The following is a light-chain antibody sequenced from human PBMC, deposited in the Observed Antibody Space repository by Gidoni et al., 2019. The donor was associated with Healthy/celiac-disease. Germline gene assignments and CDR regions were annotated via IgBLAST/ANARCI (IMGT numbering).Light chain of an antibody. CDR1: SSDVGVYNY. V-gene: IGLV2-14*01. CDR2: EVS. Sequence: QSALAQPAYVSGSPGQPITISCTGTSSDVGVYNYVSWYQQHPGKAPKLMIYEVSNRPSGVSNRFSGSKSGNTASLTISGLQAEDEADYYCSSYTSSSTQVFGTGTKVTVL. CDR3: SSYTSSSTQV. J-gene: IGLJ1*01.